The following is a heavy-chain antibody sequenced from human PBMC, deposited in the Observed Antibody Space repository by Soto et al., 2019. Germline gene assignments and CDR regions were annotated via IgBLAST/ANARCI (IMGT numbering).Heavy chain of an antibody. CDR3: ARGLTTVTTVRYFDY. J-gene: IGHJ4*02. CDR1: GGSISSDDYY. V-gene: IGHV4-30-4*01. Sequence: ASETLSLTCTVSGGSISSDDYYLSWIRQPPGKGLEWIGHINYSGSTNYSPSLKSRVTISVDTSKNQFSLKLSSVTAADTAVYYCARGLTTVTTVRYFDYWGQGALVTVSS. CDR2: INYSGST. D-gene: IGHD4-17*01.